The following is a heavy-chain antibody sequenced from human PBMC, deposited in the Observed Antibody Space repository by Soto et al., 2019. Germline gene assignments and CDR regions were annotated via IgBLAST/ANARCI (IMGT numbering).Heavy chain of an antibody. CDR3: EKAYPSSTNSSFYFDS. D-gene: IGHD1-1*01. CDR1: GFDFNKYA. V-gene: IGHV3-23*01. CDR2: ITSNGDST. J-gene: IGHJ4*02. Sequence: PGGSLRLSCAAFGFDFNKYAMTWVRQAPGKGLQWVSSITSNGDSTYYADSVKGRFTTSRDNSKNTLYLQMNSLRADDTAVFYREKAYPSSTNSSFYFDSWGQGTLVTVSS.